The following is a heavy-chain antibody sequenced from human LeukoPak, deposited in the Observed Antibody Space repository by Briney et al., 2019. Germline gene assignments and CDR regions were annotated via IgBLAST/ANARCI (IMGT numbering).Heavy chain of an antibody. Sequence: GGSLRLSCAASGFTFSSYSMNWVRQAPGKGLEWVSSISSSSSYIYYADSVKGRFTISRDNAKNSLYLQMNSLRAEDTAVYYCARVVTMVRGVKGGAFDIWGQGTMVTVSS. CDR1: GFTFSSYS. V-gene: IGHV3-21*01. D-gene: IGHD3-10*01. CDR2: ISSSSSYI. CDR3: ARVVTMVRGVKGGAFDI. J-gene: IGHJ3*02.